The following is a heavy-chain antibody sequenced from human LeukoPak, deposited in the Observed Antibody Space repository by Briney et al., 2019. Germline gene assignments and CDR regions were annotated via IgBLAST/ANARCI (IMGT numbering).Heavy chain of an antibody. Sequence: PAETLSLTCTVSGGSISSSSYYWGWIRQPPGKGLEWIGSIYYSGSTYYDPSLKSRVTISVDTSKNLYSLKLSSVTAADTAVYYCARLPTWYDFDCWGQGTLVTVSS. D-gene: IGHD2-15*01. J-gene: IGHJ4*02. CDR2: IYYSGST. CDR1: GGSISSSSYY. V-gene: IGHV4-39*01. CDR3: ARLPTWYDFDC.